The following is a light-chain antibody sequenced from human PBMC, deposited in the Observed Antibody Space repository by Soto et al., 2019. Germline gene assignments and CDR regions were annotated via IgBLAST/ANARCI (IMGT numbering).Light chain of an antibody. CDR1: TSNIGSNL. V-gene: IGLV1-44*01. J-gene: IGLJ1*01. CDR3: AVWDDSLAIYV. CDR2: TNN. Sequence: QSVVTRPPSAYGTPGQRVTISCSGTTSNIGSNLVSWYQQLPGTTPNLLIHTNNKRPSRVPDRFTGSKSGTSASLAISGLQSEDEADYFCAVWDDSLAIYVFGTATKLTVL.